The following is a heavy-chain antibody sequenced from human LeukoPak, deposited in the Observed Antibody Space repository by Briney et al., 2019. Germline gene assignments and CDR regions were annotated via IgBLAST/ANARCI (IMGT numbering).Heavy chain of an antibody. V-gene: IGHV1-2*02. J-gene: IGHJ4*02. CDR3: ARVGGGSYPTDY. CDR1: GYTFTDYY. CDR2: INPNSGRT. D-gene: IGHD1-26*01. Sequence: GASVKVSCKASGYTFTDYYIHWVRPAPGQGLEWMGWINPNSGRTAYAQKFQGRVTMTRDTSISTTYMELSSLRSDDTAVYYCARVGGGSYPTDYWGQGTLVTVSS.